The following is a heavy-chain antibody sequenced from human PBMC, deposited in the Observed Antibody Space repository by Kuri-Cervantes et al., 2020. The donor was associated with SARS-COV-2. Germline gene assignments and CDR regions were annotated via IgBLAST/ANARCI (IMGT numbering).Heavy chain of an antibody. CDR2: IYYNGNG. V-gene: IGHV4-59*01. Sequence: GSLRPSCTVSGGSISSYYWTWVRQPPGKGLEFIGYIYYNGNGYNPSLESRVTMSLDTSRNQFSLRLTSVTPADTAVYYCARATSFTSIYYYFDSWGQGSLVTVSS. J-gene: IGHJ4*02. CDR1: GGSISSYY. D-gene: IGHD2-2*01. CDR3: ARATSFTSIYYYFDS.